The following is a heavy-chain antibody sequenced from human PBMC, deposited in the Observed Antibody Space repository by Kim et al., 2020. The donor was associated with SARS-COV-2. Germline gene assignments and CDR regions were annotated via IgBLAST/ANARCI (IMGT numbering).Heavy chain of an antibody. CDR2: CYYSGST. CDR1: GGSSSSDY. CDR3: SRDHREWFHYTAQGYF. D-gene: IGHD3-3*01. Sequence: SETLSLTCTVSGGSSSSDYWVWIRQRQGPGLEWIGYCYYSGSTNSNPSRKSRVTISVDTSTNQYPLKLSSVPAAAADASDCSRDHREWFHYTAQGYF. V-gene: IGHV4-59*01. J-gene: IGHJ2*01.